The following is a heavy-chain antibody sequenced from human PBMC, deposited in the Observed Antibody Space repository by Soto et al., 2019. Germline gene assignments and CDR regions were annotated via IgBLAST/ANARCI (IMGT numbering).Heavy chain of an antibody. D-gene: IGHD2-21*01. CDR1: GFNFHNYA. J-gene: IGHJ4*02. V-gene: IGHV3-9*01. CDR3: ATDRGHTDYFES. CDR2: INYNSDNI. Sequence: EVQLVESGGGLVQPGRSLRLSCVASGFNFHNYAMHWVRQVPGKGLEWVSTINYNSDNIAYANSVRGRSTISGDNARNSLYLELNSLRSEDTALYYCATDRGHTDYFESWGQGTLVSVSS.